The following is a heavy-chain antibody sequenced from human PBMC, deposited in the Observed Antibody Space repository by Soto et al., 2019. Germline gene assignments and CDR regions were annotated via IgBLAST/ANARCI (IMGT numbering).Heavy chain of an antibody. J-gene: IGHJ6*02. Sequence: GESLKISCKGSGYSFTTYWIAWVRQMPGKGLEWMGIIYPGDSETRYSPPFQGQVTISADKSISTAYLQWSSLKASDTAMYYCDRHGRENRYHHYGMDVWGQGTTVTVSS. CDR3: DRHGRENRYHHYGMDV. CDR1: GYSFTTYW. CDR2: IYPGDSET. V-gene: IGHV5-51*01. D-gene: IGHD2-15*01.